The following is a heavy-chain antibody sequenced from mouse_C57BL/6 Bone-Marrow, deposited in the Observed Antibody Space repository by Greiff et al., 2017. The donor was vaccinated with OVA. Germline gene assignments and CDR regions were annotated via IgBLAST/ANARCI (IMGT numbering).Heavy chain of an antibody. CDR1: GYTFTGYW. Sequence: QVQLQQSGAELMKPGASVKLSCKATGYTFTGYWIEWVKQRPGHGLEWIGEILPGSGSTNYNEKFKGKATFTADPSSNTAYMQLSSLTTEDSAIYDCAREGTYNGSSYWYFDVWGTGTTVTVSS. J-gene: IGHJ1*03. D-gene: IGHD1-1*01. CDR2: ILPGSGST. V-gene: IGHV1-9*01. CDR3: AREGTYNGSSYWYFDV.